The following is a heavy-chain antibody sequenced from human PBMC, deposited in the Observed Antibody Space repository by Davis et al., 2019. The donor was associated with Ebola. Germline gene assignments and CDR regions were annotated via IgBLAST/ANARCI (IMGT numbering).Heavy chain of an antibody. CDR2: ISDSSSFI. J-gene: IGHJ4*02. CDR1: GLTFSRYS. V-gene: IGHV3-21*06. Sequence: GGSLRLSCTASGLTFSRYSMNWVRQAPGKGLEWVSSISDSSSFIYYADSVKGRFTISRDNAKNSLYLQMNTLRAEDTAVYFCARDADTVTSYFDSWGQGTLVTVSS. D-gene: IGHD4-17*01. CDR3: ARDADTVTSYFDS.